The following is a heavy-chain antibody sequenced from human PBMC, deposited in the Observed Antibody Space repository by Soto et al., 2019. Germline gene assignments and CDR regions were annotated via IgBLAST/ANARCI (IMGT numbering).Heavy chain of an antibody. CDR3: AKDGSGSLYYFDY. J-gene: IGHJ4*02. CDR1: GFTFSTFA. Sequence: PGGSLRLSCAASGFTFSTFATHWVRQAPGKGLEWVALVSNDENKKDYADSVKGRLTISRDNSKNTLYLQMNSLRAEDTAVYYCAKDGSGSLYYFDYWGQGTLVTVSS. CDR2: VSNDENKK. V-gene: IGHV3-30-3*01. D-gene: IGHD3-10*01.